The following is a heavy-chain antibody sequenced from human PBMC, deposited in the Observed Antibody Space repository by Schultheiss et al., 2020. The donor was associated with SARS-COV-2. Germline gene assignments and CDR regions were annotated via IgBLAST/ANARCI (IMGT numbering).Heavy chain of an antibody. V-gene: IGHV1-8*01. CDR1: GYTFTSYD. Sequence: GESLKISCKASGYTFTSYDINWVRQATGQGLEWMGWMNPNSGNTGYAQKFQGRVTMTTDTSTSTAYMELRSLRSDDTAVYYCARDYYDSSGYYWGMDVWGQGTTVTVSS. D-gene: IGHD3-22*01. CDR2: MNPNSGNT. J-gene: IGHJ6*02. CDR3: ARDYYDSSGYYWGMDV.